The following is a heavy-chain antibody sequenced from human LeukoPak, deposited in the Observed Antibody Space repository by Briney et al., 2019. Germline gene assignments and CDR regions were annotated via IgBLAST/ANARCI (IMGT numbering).Heavy chain of an antibody. CDR3: TREGRQEYVYFDY. V-gene: IGHV4-59*01. CDR2: INYSGST. CDR1: GGSTISYH. D-gene: IGHD2-2*01. Sequence: SETLSLTWPASGGSTISYHGGGIGQPPGKGLEWIGYINYSGSTNYNPSLKSRVTMSVDTSKNQFSLKLSSVTAADTAMYYCTREGRQEYVYFDYWGQGSLVTVSS. J-gene: IGHJ4*02.